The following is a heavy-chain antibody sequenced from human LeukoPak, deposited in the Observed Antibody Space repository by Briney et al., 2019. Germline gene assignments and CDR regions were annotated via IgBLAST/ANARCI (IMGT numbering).Heavy chain of an antibody. CDR2: ISYDGSNK. CDR3: ARVGGWYPHFDY. D-gene: IGHD6-19*01. Sequence: PGGSLRLSCAASGFTFSSYAMHWVRQAPGKGLEWVAVISYDGSNKYYADSVKGRFTISRDNSKNTLYLQMNSLRAEDTAVYYCARVGGWYPHFDYWGQGTLVTVSS. V-gene: IGHV3-30-3*01. CDR1: GFTFSSYA. J-gene: IGHJ4*02.